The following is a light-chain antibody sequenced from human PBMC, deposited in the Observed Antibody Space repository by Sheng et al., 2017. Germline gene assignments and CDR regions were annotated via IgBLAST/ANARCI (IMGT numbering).Light chain of an antibody. Sequence: QPVLTQPPSASGTPGQRVTISCSGSSSNIGTNDVYWYQHVPGTAPKLLISRKNQRPSGVPDRFSASKSGTSASLTISGLRAEDEAVYYCSTRDDTVTGPGMFGGGTKLTVL. CDR1: SSNIGTND. CDR2: RKN. V-gene: IGLV1-47*01. J-gene: IGLJ3*02. CDR3: STRDDTVTGPGM.